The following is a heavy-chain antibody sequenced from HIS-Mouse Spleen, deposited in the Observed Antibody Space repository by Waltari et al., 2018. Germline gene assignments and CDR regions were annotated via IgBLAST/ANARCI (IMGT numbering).Heavy chain of an antibody. V-gene: IGHV3-23*01. CDR3: AKSRGGDCYDY. CDR1: GFPFSRYA. D-gene: IGHD2-21*01. CDR2: ISGSGGST. J-gene: IGHJ4*02. Sequence: EVQLLESGGGLVQPGGSLRLSCSASGFPFSRYAMSWVRQAPGKGLEWVSAISGSGGSTYYADSVKGRFTISRDNSKNTLYLQMNSLRAEDTAVYYCAKSRGGDCYDYWGQGTLVTVSS.